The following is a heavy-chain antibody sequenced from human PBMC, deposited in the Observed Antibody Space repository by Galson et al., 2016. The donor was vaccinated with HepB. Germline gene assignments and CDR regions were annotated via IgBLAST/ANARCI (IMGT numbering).Heavy chain of an antibody. Sequence: SLRLSCAASGFTFSGYGMHWVRQAPGKGLEWVAADSMDGRRKFYADSVKGRFTISRDYSNNMLFLQMSSLTEDDTAVYYCARRHEYCPPVGCSVDYWGQGTLVSVSS. V-gene: IGHV3-30*03. CDR3: ARRHEYCPPVGCSVDY. D-gene: IGHD2/OR15-2a*01. CDR1: GFTFSGYG. CDR2: DSMDGRRK. J-gene: IGHJ4*02.